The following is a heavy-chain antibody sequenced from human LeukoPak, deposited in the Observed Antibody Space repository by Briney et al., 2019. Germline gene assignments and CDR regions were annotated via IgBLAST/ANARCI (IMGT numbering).Heavy chain of an antibody. Sequence: SETLSLTCAVYGGSFSGYYWSWIRQPPGKGPEWIGEINHSGSTNYNPSLKSRVTISVDTSKNQFSLKLSSVTAADTAVYYCARDYSGWFDPWGQGTLVTVSS. J-gene: IGHJ5*02. V-gene: IGHV4-34*01. CDR3: ARDYSGWFDP. CDR1: GGSFSGYY. CDR2: INHSGST. D-gene: IGHD6-13*01.